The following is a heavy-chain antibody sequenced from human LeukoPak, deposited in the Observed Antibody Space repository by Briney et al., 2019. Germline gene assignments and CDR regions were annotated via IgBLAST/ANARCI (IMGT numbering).Heavy chain of an antibody. V-gene: IGHV3-7*01. D-gene: IGHD7-27*01. CDR1: GFTFSSYW. Sequence: GGSLRHSCAASGFTFSSYWMSWVRQAPGKGLEWVANIKQDGSEKYYVDSVKGRFTISRDNAKNSLYLQMNSLRAEDTAVYYCARLTGDDPNRLPLPYYFDYWGQGTLVTVSS. J-gene: IGHJ4*02. CDR2: IKQDGSEK. CDR3: ARLTGDDPNRLPLPYYFDY.